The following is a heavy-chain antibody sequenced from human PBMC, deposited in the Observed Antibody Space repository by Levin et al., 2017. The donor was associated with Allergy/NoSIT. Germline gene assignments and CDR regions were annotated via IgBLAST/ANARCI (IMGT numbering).Heavy chain of an antibody. CDR3: AKKPAYYYDSSGYYSMDAREYYFDY. CDR2: ISGSGGST. J-gene: IGHJ4*02. CDR1: GFTFSSYA. V-gene: IGHV3-23*01. D-gene: IGHD3-22*01. Sequence: GESLKISCAASGFTFSSYAMSWVRQAPGKGLEWVSAISGSGGSTYYADSVKGRFTISRDNSKNTLYLQMNSLRAEDTAVYYCAKKPAYYYDSSGYYSMDAREYYFDYWGQGTLVTVSS.